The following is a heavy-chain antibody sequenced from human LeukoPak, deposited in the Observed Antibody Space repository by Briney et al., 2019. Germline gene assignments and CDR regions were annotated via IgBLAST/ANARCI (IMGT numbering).Heavy chain of an antibody. Sequence: SETLSLTCTVSGVSISSSNSYWGWIRQPPGKGLEGIGSIYYSGNTYYNASLKSQVSISIDTSKNQFSLRLTSVTAADTAVYYCARQTGSGLFILPGGQGTLVTVSS. CDR1: GVSISSSNSY. CDR3: ARQTGSGLFILP. J-gene: IGHJ4*02. D-gene: IGHD3/OR15-3a*01. V-gene: IGHV4-39*01. CDR2: IYYSGNT.